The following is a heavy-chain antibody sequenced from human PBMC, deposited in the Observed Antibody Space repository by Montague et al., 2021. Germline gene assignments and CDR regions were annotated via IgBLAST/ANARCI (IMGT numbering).Heavy chain of an antibody. J-gene: IGHJ4*02. Sequence: SETLSLTCNVSGGSVSTGNYYWTWIRQPQGKELEWIGYNNYTGSSKYNPSLEGRVTISISTSKKQFTLKLSTVTAADTAFYYCATRQWLVPYYFDSWGQGTLVTVSS. CDR2: NNYTGSS. CDR1: GGSVSTGNYY. V-gene: IGHV4-61*01. CDR3: ATRQWLVPYYFDS. D-gene: IGHD6-19*01.